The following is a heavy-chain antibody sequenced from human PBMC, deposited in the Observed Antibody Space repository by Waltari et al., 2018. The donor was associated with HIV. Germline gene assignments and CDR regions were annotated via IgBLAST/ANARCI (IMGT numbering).Heavy chain of an antibody. CDR1: GFTFGSSS. J-gene: IGHJ4*02. CDR3: ARDLTVTTTAFFDY. V-gene: IGHV3-21*02. D-gene: IGHD4-17*01. Sequence: EVQLVESGGGLVKPGGSLRLSCAASGFTFGSSSMTWGRQAPGKGLEWVSSISSGSTYLYYADSLRGRFTTSRDDAQNSLYLQMNSLKAEDTAVYYCARDLTVTTTAFFDYWGQGTLVTVSS. CDR2: ISSGSTYL.